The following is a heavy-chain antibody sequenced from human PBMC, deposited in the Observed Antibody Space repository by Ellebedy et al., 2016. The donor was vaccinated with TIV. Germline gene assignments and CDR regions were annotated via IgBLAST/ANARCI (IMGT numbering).Heavy chain of an antibody. CDR2: INPSGGST. Sequence: ASVKVSXXASGYTFTSYYMHWVRQDPGQGLEWMGIINPSGGSTSYAQKFQGRVTMTRDTSTSTVYMELSSLRSEDTAVYYCARDYDSSGSAVPGGYWGQGTLVTVSS. CDR3: ARDYDSSGSAVPGGY. V-gene: IGHV1-46*01. D-gene: IGHD3-22*01. CDR1: GYTFTSYY. J-gene: IGHJ4*02.